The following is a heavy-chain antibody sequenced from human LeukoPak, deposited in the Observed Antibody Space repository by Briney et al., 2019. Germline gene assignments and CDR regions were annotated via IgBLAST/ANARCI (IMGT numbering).Heavy chain of an antibody. CDR3: VKGLRYFDWGDGMDF. V-gene: IGHV3-9*01. Sequence: QPGRSLRLSCAASGFTFSRCGMQWVRQAPGKGLEWVAGASWNSGTIGYADSVKGRFTISRENARDLLYLQMNSLRVDDTALYYCVKGLRYFDWGDGMDFWGQGTTVTVFS. D-gene: IGHD3-9*01. CDR1: GFTFSRCG. CDR2: ASWNSGTI. J-gene: IGHJ6*02.